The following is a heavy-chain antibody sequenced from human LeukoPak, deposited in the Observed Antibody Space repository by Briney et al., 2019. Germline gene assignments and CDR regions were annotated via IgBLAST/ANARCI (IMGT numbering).Heavy chain of an antibody. D-gene: IGHD3-16*01. CDR2: IIPILGIA. V-gene: IGHV1-69*04. Sequence: GSSVKVSCKASGGTFSSYAISWVRQAPGQGLEWMGRIIPILGIANYAQKFQGRVTITADKSTSTAYMELSSLRSEDTAVYYCARAKSFGHGVYYYYGMDVWGQGTTVTVSS. CDR1: GGTFSSYA. J-gene: IGHJ6*02. CDR3: ARAKSFGHGVYYYYGMDV.